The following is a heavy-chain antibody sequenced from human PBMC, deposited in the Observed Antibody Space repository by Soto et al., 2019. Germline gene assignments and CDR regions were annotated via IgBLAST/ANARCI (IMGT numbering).Heavy chain of an antibody. CDR3: ARVPLDYSNSHYFDF. J-gene: IGHJ4*02. CDR2: IYNNRSF. V-gene: IGHV4-59*01. Sequence: SETLPLTCAVYGGSFSGYYWSWIRQPPGKGLEWVGFIYNNRSFNYNPSLKSRVTISVATSKHQFSLKLSSVTAADTAVYYCARVPLDYSNSHYFDFWGQGALVTVSS. D-gene: IGHD6-6*01. CDR1: GGSFSGYY.